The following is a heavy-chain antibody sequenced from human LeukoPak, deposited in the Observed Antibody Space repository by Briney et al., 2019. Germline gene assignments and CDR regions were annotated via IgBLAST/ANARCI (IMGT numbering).Heavy chain of an antibody. CDR1: GGSFSGYY. J-gene: IGHJ5*02. V-gene: IGHV4-34*01. Sequence: SETLSLTCAVYGGSFSGYYWSWIRQPPGKELEWIGEINHSGSTNYHPSLKSRVTISVDTSKNQFSLKLSSVTAADTAVYYCARGRRITFGGVIVIPVGSNWFDPWGQGTLVTVSS. D-gene: IGHD3-16*02. CDR3: ARGRRITFGGVIVIPVGSNWFDP. CDR2: INHSGST.